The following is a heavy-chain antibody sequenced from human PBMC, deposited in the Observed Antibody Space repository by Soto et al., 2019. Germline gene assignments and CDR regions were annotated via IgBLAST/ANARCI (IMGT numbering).Heavy chain of an antibody. V-gene: IGHV3-23*01. D-gene: IGHD3-10*01. Sequence: GGSLRLSCAASGFTFSSYAMSWVRQAPGKGLEWVSSVSAGGDMTYYSDSVKGRFTISRDNSNNALFLQMNSLRAEDTALYYCARGNRGGSGSPASYYYSGLDVWGQGTTVTVSS. CDR3: ARGNRGGSGSPASYYYSGLDV. CDR1: GFTFSSYA. CDR2: VSAGGDMT. J-gene: IGHJ6*02.